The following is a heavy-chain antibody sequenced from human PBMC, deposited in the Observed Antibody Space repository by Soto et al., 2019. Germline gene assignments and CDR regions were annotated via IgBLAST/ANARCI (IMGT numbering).Heavy chain of an antibody. J-gene: IGHJ4*02. V-gene: IGHV4-59*08. CDR1: GGSISGYY. CDR3: ARHGKCIIGVCEGGLDS. Sequence: QVQLQESGPGLVKPSETLSLTCTFSGGSISGYYWSWFRQPPGKGLEWIATIYYSGNTNYNPSLKSRVTISVDTSKSQFSLRLSSVTAADTAVYYCARHGKCIIGVCEGGLDSWGQGTLVTVSS. D-gene: IGHD2-8*01. CDR2: IYYSGNT.